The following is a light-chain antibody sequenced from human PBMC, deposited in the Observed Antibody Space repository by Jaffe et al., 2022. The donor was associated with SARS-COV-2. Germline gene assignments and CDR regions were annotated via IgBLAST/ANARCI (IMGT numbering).Light chain of an antibody. CDR2: AAS. Sequence: DIQLTQSPSFLSASVGDRVTITCRASQSININLAWYQQKPGKAPILLIYAASTLHGGVSSRFSGSGSGTDFTLTINSLHPEDSATYYCQQINGSPTTFGQGTRLEI. CDR3: QQINGSPTT. CDR1: QSININ. J-gene: IGKJ5*01. V-gene: IGKV1-9*01.